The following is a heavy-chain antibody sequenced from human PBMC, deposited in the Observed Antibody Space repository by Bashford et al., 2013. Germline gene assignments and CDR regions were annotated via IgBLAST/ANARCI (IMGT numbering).Heavy chain of an antibody. CDR1: GGSISSGSYY. CDR3: ARAPYGDYLNWFDP. CDR2: IYTSGST. Sequence: SETLSLTCTVSGGSISSGSYYWSWIRQPAGKGLEWIGRIYTSGSTNYNPSLKSRVTMSVDTSKNQFSLKLSSVTAADTAVYYCARAPYGDYLNWFDPWGQGTLVTVSS. V-gene: IGHV4-61*02. J-gene: IGHJ5*02. D-gene: IGHD4-17*01.